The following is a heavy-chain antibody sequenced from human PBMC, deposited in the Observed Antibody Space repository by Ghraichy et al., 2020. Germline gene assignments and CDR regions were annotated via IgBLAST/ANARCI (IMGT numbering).Heavy chain of an antibody. CDR2: MSGATSTK. V-gene: IGHV3-48*04. J-gene: IGHJ4*02. Sequence: LSLTYAASGCTFTNFGINWVRQVPGKGLEWVSYMSGATSTKNYADSVKGRFTISRDNAKNSVFLQMNSLRADDTAVYYCARYRRVAQLVPLDYWGQGILVTVSS. CDR1: GCTFTNFG. D-gene: IGHD6-6*01. CDR3: ARYRRVAQLVPLDY.